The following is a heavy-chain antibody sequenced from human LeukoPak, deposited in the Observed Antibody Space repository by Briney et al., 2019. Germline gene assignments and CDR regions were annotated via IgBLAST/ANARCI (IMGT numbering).Heavy chain of an antibody. CDR3: AKDLDGAAVAGIYYYYYGMDV. V-gene: IGHV3-30*18. CDR2: ISYDGSNK. D-gene: IGHD6-19*01. J-gene: IGHJ6*04. Sequence: PGRSLRLSCAASRFTFSSYGMHWVRQAPGKGLEWVAVISYDGSNKYYADSVKGRFTISRDNSKNTLYLQMNSLRAEDTAVYYCAKDLDGAAVAGIYYYYYGMDVWGKGTTVTVSS. CDR1: RFTFSSYG.